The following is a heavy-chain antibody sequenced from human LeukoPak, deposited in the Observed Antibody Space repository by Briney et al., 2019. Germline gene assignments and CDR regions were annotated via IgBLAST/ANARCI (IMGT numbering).Heavy chain of an antibody. Sequence: SETLSLTCAAYGGSFSGYYWSWIRQPPGKGLEWIGEINHSGSTNYNPSLKSRVTISVDTSKNQFSLKLSSVTAADTAVYYCARGSKAAYYYAYWGQGTLVTVSS. CDR1: GGSFSGYY. V-gene: IGHV4-34*01. CDR2: INHSGST. CDR3: ARGSKAAYYYAY. D-gene: IGHD3-10*01. J-gene: IGHJ4*02.